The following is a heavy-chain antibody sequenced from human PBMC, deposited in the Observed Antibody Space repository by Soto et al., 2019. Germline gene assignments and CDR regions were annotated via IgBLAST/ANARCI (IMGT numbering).Heavy chain of an antibody. CDR2: IKQDGSEK. V-gene: IGHV3-7*01. J-gene: IGHJ6*03. CDR1: GFTFSSYW. D-gene: IGHD3-3*01. Sequence: GGSLRLSCAASGFTFSSYWMSWVRQAPGKGLEWVANIKQDGSEKYYVDSVKGRFTISRDNAKNSLYLQMNSLRAEDTAVYYCARHLGADYDFYYYYYMDVWGKGTTVTVSS. CDR3: ARHLGADYDFYYYYYMDV.